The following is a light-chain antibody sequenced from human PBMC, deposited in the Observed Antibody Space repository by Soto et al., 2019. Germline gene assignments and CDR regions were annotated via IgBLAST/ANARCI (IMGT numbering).Light chain of an antibody. CDR3: HQRQSWPRT. V-gene: IGKV3-11*01. Sequence: EIGLTQSPATLSSSPGERATLSCRASQTVSSKLAWYQHKPGQAPRLLIYDTSNRAGGIPARFSGSGSGTDFTLTISSLEPEDFAVYYRHQRQSWPRTFGQGTKVDIK. J-gene: IGKJ1*01. CDR2: DTS. CDR1: QTVSSK.